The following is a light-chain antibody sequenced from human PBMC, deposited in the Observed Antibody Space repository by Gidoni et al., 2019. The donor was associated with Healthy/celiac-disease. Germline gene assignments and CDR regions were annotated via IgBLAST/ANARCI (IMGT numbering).Light chain of an antibody. J-gene: IGKJ3*01. V-gene: IGKV1-9*01. CDR2: AAS. CDR1: QVISSY. Sequence: IQLTQSPSFLSASVGDRVTITCRASQVISSYLAWYQQKPGKAPKLLIYAASTLQSGVPSRFSGSGSGTEFTLTISSLQPEDFATYYCQQLNSYPIFTFGPGTKVDIK. CDR3: QQLNSYPIFT.